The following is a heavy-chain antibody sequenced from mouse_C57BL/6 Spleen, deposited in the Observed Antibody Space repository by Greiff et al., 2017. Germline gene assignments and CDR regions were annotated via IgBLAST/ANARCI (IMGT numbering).Heavy chain of an antibody. V-gene: IGHV1-59*01. Sequence: VQLQQPGAELVRPGTSVKLSCKASGYTFTSYWMHWVKQRPGQGLEWIGVIDPSDSYTNYNQKFKSKATLTVDTSSSTAYMQLSSLTSEDSAVYYCARGGYSWFAYWGQGTLVTVSA. J-gene: IGHJ3*01. CDR2: IDPSDSYT. D-gene: IGHD3-1*01. CDR3: ARGGYSWFAY. CDR1: GYTFTSYW.